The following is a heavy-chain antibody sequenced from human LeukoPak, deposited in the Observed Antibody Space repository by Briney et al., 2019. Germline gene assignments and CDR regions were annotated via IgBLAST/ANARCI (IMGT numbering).Heavy chain of an antibody. Sequence: GESLKISCKGSGYSFTSYWIGWVRQMPGKGLEWMGIIYPGDSDTRYSPSFQGQVTISADKSISTAYLQWSSLKASDTAMYYCSRNMDTAIWAFDYWGQGTLVTVSS. CDR2: IYPGDSDT. CDR1: GYSFTSYW. V-gene: IGHV5-51*01. CDR3: SRNMDTAIWAFDY. J-gene: IGHJ4*02. D-gene: IGHD5-18*01.